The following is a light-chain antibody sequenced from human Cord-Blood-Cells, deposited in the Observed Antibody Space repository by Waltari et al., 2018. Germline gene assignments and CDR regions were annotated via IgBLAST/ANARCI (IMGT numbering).Light chain of an antibody. CDR3: QQYNNWPPGFT. CDR1: QRVSSN. V-gene: IGKV3D-15*01. Sequence: EIVMTQSPATLSVSPGERATLSCRASQRVSSNLAWYQQKPGQAPRLLIYGASTRATGIPARFSGSGSGTEFTLTISSLQSEDFAVYYCQQYNNWPPGFTFGPGTKVDIK. CDR2: GAS. J-gene: IGKJ3*01.